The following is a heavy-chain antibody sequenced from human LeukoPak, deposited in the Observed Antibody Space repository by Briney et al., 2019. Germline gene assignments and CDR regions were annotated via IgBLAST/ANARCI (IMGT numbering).Heavy chain of an antibody. V-gene: IGHV3-7*01. CDR3: AKDRSFAYYYDSSGYYYDY. D-gene: IGHD3-22*01. J-gene: IGHJ4*02. Sequence: GGSLRLSCAASGFTFSSYWMSWVRQAPGKGLEWVANIKQDGSEKYYVDSVKGRFTISRDNSKNTLYLQMNSLRAEDTAVYYCAKDRSFAYYYDSSGYYYDYWGQGTLVTVSS. CDR2: IKQDGSEK. CDR1: GFTFSSYW.